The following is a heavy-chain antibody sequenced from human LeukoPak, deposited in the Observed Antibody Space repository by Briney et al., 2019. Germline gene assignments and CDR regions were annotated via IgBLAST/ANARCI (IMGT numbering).Heavy chain of an antibody. CDR3: AGGYCSSTSCYFDY. CDR1: GGSFSGYY. CDR2: INHSGST. D-gene: IGHD2-2*01. V-gene: IGHV4-34*01. Sequence: SETLSLTCAVYGGSFSGYYWSWIRQPPGKGLEWIGEINHSGSTNYNPSLKSRVTISVDTSKNQFSLKLSSVTAADTAVYYCAGGYCSSTSCYFDYWGQGTLATVSS. J-gene: IGHJ4*02.